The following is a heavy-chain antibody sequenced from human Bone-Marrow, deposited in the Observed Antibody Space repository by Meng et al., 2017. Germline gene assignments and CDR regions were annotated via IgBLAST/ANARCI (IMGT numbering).Heavy chain of an antibody. J-gene: IGHJ4*02. CDR2: IWYDGSNK. CDR1: GFTFSSYG. D-gene: IGHD4-23*01. CDR3: ARADYGGFLDY. Sequence: VELVESGGGGVQAGRSLRLSCAASGFTFSSYGMHWVRQAPGKGLEWVAVIWYDGSNKYYADSVKGRFTISRDNSKNTLYLQMNSLRAEDTAVYYCARADYGGFLDYWGQGTLVTVSS. V-gene: IGHV3-33*01.